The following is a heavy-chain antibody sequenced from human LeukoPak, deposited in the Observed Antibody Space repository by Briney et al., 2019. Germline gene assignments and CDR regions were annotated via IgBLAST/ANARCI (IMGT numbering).Heavy chain of an antibody. CDR3: ARVLEGLSRI. J-gene: IGHJ3*02. Sequence: ASVNVSCKASGYTFTTYDINWVRQATGHGLEWMGWMHPNSGNTAYAQNFHGRVNITTNSSRTTAYSDLSSPRSEAPTGFYRARVLEGLSRIWGQGTMVTVSS. D-gene: IGHD3-3*01. V-gene: IGHV1-8*01. CDR1: GYTFTTYD. CDR2: MHPNSGNT.